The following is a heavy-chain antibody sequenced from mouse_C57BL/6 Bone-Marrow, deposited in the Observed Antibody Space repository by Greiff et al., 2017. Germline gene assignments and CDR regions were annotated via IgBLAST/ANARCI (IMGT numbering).Heavy chain of an antibody. CDR1: GFTFSDYG. CDR2: ISSGSSTI. D-gene: IGHD2-4*01. V-gene: IGHV5-17*01. Sequence: EVHLVESGGGLVKPGGSLKLSCAASGFTFSDYGMHWVRQAPEKGLEWVAYISSGSSTIYYADTVKGRFSISTDNAKNPLFLQMSSLRSADTAMYCCARSCFPYYDYDPLAYGGQGTLVTVSS. CDR3: ARSCFPYYDYDPLAY. J-gene: IGHJ3*01.